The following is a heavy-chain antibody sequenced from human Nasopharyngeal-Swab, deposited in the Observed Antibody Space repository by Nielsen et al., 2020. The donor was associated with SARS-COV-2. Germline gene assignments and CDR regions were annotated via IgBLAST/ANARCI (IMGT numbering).Heavy chain of an antibody. Sequence: ASVKVSCKASGYTFTSYYMHWVRQPPGQGLEWMGIINPSGGSTSYAQKFQGRVTMTRDTSTSTVYMELSSLRSEDTAVYYCARDSGSNYDYVWGSYRYTSGYFDYWGQGTLVTVSS. V-gene: IGHV1-46*01. CDR3: ARDSGSNYDYVWGSYRYTSGYFDY. D-gene: IGHD3-16*02. J-gene: IGHJ4*02. CDR1: GYTFTSYY. CDR2: INPSGGST.